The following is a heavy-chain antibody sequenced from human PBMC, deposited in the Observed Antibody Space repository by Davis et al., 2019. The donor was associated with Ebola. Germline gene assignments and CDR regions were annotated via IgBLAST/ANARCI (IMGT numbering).Heavy chain of an antibody. CDR3: ARVDDFWSGYFDY. CDR1: GYTFTNYG. D-gene: IGHD3-3*01. Sequence: ASVKVSCKASGYTFTNYGITWVRQAPGQGLEWMGWINPHNGNTNYAQNVQGRVTMTTDTSTSTAYMELRSLRSDDTAVYYCARVDDFWSGYFDYWGQGTLVTVSS. J-gene: IGHJ4*02. V-gene: IGHV1-18*04. CDR2: INPHNGNT.